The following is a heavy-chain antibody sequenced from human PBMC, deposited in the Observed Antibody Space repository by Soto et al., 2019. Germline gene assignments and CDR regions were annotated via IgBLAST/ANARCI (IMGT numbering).Heavy chain of an antibody. CDR3: ARVGRGRFGELFSYFDY. CDR2: INPSGGST. CDR1: GYTFTIYY. Sequence: VKVACEASGYTFTIYYMHWVRQATGQGLEWMGIINPSGGSTSYAQKFQGRVTMTRDTSTSTVYMELSSLRSADTAVYYCARVGRGRFGELFSYFDYWGQGTLVTVSS. V-gene: IGHV1-46*01. D-gene: IGHD3-10*01. J-gene: IGHJ4*02.